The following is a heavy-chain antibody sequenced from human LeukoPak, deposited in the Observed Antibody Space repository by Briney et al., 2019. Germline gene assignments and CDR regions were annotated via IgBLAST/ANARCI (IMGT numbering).Heavy chain of an antibody. CDR2: INPNSGGS. CDR3: ARAGDSSSSGNYYYYYYMDV. Sequence: ASVKVSCKPSGYTFTDYYIHWVRQAPGQGPEWMGWINPNSGGSSSAQKFQGRVTMTWDTSISTAYMELSRLRSDDTAVYYCARAGDSSSSGNYYYYYYMDVWGKGTTVTVSS. J-gene: IGHJ6*03. D-gene: IGHD6-6*01. CDR1: GYTFTDYY. V-gene: IGHV1-2*02.